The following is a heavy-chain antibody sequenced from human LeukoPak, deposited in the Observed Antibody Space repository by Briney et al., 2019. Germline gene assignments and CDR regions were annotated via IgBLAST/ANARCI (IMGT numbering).Heavy chain of an antibody. CDR1: GFTFSSYD. D-gene: IGHD6-19*01. CDR2: ISYDGSNK. CDR3: AKDRKGSGWYLVYYGMDV. Sequence: GGSLRLSCAASGFTFSSYDMHWVRQAPGKGLEWVAVISYDGSNKYYADSVKGRFTISRDNSKNTLYLQMNSLRAEDTAVYYCAKDRKGSGWYLVYYGMDVWGQGTTVTVSS. J-gene: IGHJ6*02. V-gene: IGHV3-30*18.